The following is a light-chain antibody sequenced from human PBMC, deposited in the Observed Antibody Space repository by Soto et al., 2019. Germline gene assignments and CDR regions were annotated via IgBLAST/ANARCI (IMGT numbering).Light chain of an antibody. J-gene: IGKJ1*01. CDR2: AAS. CDR3: QQSFSTPRT. CDR1: QTTSDF. Sequence: DILVTQSPSSLSASVGDRVTITCRASQTTSDFLNWYQLKPGKAPKLLIYAASTLHSGVPSRFSGSGSGTDFTLTISRLQPEDFATYTCQQSFSTPRTFGQGTKVDIK. V-gene: IGKV1-39*01.